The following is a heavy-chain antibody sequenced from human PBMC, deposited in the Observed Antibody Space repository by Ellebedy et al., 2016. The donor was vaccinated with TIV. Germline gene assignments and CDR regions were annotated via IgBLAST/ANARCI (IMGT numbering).Heavy chain of an antibody. Sequence: ASVKVSXXASGGTFSNYAINWVRQAPGQGLEWMGWISAYNDNTNYAQMLQGRVTMTTDTSTTTAYMELRSLRSDDTAVYYCARLPCGSTSCGGAAFDFWGQGTMVTVSS. CDR2: ISAYNDNT. J-gene: IGHJ3*01. D-gene: IGHD2-2*01. CDR1: GGTFSNYA. V-gene: IGHV1-18*01. CDR3: ARLPCGSTSCGGAAFDF.